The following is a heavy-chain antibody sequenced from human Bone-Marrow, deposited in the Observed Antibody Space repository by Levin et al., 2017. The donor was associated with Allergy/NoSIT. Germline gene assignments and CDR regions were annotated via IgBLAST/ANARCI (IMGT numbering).Heavy chain of an antibody. J-gene: IGHJ3*02. Sequence: GESLKISCKGSGYSFTTYWIGWVRQMPGKGLEWMGIIYPGDSDTRYSPSFHGQATIPADKSISTSFLQWSSLRASDSAMDYCARLTTSCPVFESWGQGTMVTVSS. V-gene: IGHV5-51*01. CDR2: IYPGDSDT. D-gene: IGHD2/OR15-2a*01. CDR1: GYSFTTYW. CDR3: ARLTTSCPVFES.